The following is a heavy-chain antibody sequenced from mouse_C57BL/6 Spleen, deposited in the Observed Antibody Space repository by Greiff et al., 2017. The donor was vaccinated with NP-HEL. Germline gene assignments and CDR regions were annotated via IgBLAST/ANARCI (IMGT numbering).Heavy chain of an antibody. CDR2: INPSNGGT. CDR1: GYTFTSYW. V-gene: IGHV1-53*01. J-gene: IGHJ2*01. CDR3: ARAEGTIYYDYDGPLDY. Sequence: QVQLQQPGTELVKPGASVKLSCKASGYTFTSYWMHWVKQRPGQGLEWIGNINPSNGGTNYNQKFKSKATLTVDKSSSTAYMQLSSLTSEDSAVYYCARAEGTIYYDYDGPLDYWGQGTTLTVSS. D-gene: IGHD2-4*01.